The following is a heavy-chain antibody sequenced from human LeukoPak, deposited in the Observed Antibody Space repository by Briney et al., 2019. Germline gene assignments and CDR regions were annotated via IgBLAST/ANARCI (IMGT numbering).Heavy chain of an antibody. Sequence: GGSLRLSCEVSGFSINNNAMTWGRQAPGKGLEWVAVISYDGSNKYYADSVKGRFTISRDNSKNTLYLQMNSLRAEDTAVYYCAKPESGLVPYYYDSSGYYNYFDYWGQGTLVTVSS. D-gene: IGHD3-22*01. CDR2: ISYDGSNK. CDR1: GFSINNNA. V-gene: IGHV3-30*18. J-gene: IGHJ4*02. CDR3: AKPESGLVPYYYDSSGYYNYFDY.